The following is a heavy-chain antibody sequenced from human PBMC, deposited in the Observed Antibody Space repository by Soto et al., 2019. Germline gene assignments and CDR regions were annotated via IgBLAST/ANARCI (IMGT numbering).Heavy chain of an antibody. CDR1: GFTFSSYE. CDR2: ISHSGSTT. CDR3: ARALFGSYYYYSHLDV. Sequence: VQLVESGGGLVQPGGSLRLSCAASGFTFSSYEMNWVRQAPGKGLECVSYISHSGSTTSYADSVMGRFTISRDDANNSLDLQMHSLRAEDTAIYFCARALFGSYYYYSHLDVWGQGTTVTVSS. V-gene: IGHV3-48*03. D-gene: IGHD3-16*01. J-gene: IGHJ6*02.